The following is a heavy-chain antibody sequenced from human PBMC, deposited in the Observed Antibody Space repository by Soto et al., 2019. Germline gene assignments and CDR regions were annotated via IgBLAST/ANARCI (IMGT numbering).Heavy chain of an antibody. CDR1: GFSFSDND. Sequence: EVQLVESGGGSVPPGGSLRLSWTASGFSFSDNDMHWVRQVPGKGLEWVSTIGAARDPYYTGAVKHRFTISRENARNSMFLQMNSVTVGDTPVYYCARAYTGRLPRRADYYYALDVWGQGIMVTVSS. CDR2: IGAARDP. J-gene: IGHJ6*02. V-gene: IGHV3-13*05. CDR3: ARAYTGRLPRRADYYYALDV. D-gene: IGHD2-15*01.